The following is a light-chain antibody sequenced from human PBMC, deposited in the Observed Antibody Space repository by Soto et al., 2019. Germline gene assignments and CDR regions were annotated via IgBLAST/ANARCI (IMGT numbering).Light chain of an antibody. J-gene: IGLJ1*01. V-gene: IGLV2-23*01. CDR2: EDS. CDR3: CSYAGSGTYV. Sequence: QSVLTQPASVSGSPGQSITISCTGTSSDVGSYNLVSWYQQHPGKAPKLIIYEDSKRPSGVSNRFSGSKSGNTASLTISGLQAEDEADYYCCSYAGSGTYVFGTGTKLTVL. CDR1: SSDVGSYNL.